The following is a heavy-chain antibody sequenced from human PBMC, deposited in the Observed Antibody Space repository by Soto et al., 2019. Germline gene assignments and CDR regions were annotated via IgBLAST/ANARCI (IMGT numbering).Heavy chain of an antibody. CDR3: ARASSGYSGYVPDY. J-gene: IGHJ4*02. CDR1: GSTFTSDY. V-gene: IGHV1-46*03. D-gene: IGHD5-12*01. CDR2: INPSGASA. Sequence: ASVKVSCKASGSTFTSDYMHWVRQAPGRGLEWMGIINPSGASASYAQRFQGRVTMTRDTSTSTVFMELSSLRSEDTAVYYCARASSGYSGYVPDYWGQGTLVTVSS.